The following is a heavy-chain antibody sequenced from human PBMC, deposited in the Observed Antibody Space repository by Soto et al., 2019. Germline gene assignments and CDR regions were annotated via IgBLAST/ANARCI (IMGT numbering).Heavy chain of an antibody. CDR1: GYTFTGYY. D-gene: IGHD6-13*01. V-gene: IGHV1-2*02. CDR2: INPNSGGT. Sequence: ASVKVSCKASGYTFTGYYMHWARQAPGQGLEWMGWINPNSGGTNYAQKFQGRVTMTRDTSISTAYMELSRLRSDDTAVYYCARESEAGRFYYYYYGMDVWGQGTTVTVSS. J-gene: IGHJ6*02. CDR3: ARESEAGRFYYYYYGMDV.